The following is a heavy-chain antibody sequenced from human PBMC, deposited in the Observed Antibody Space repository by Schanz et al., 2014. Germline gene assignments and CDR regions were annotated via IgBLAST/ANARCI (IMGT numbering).Heavy chain of an antibody. CDR1: GGSISSSNW. Sequence: QVQLQESGPGLVKPSGTLSLTCAVSGGSISSSNWWSWVRQPPGKGLGWIGEIYHSGSTNYKPSLKSRVTISADKSKNQFSLKLRSVTAADTAVYYCARRSVSPSGNSYGYVVAWFDPWGQGTLVTVSS. CDR3: ARRSVSPSGNSYGYVVAWFDP. V-gene: IGHV4-4*02. J-gene: IGHJ5*02. CDR2: IYHSGST. D-gene: IGHD5-18*01.